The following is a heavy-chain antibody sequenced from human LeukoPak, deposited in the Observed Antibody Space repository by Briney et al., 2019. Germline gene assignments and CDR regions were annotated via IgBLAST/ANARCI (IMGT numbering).Heavy chain of an antibody. J-gene: IGHJ4*02. CDR1: GFTFSSYG. V-gene: IGHV3-33*01. D-gene: IGHD2-2*01. CDR3: VRLVAVPDAYFDY. Sequence: QPGGSLRLSCAASGFTFSSYGMHWVRQAPGKGLEWVAVIWYDGSNKYYADSVKGRFTISRDNSKNTLYLQMNSLRAEDTAVYYCVRLVAVPDAYFDYWGQGTLVTVS. CDR2: IWYDGSNK.